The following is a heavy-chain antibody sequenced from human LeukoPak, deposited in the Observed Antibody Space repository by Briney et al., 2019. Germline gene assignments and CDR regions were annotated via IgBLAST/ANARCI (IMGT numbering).Heavy chain of an antibody. CDR2: IYYSGST. Sequence: PSETLSLTCTVSGGSISSGDYYWSWIRQPPGKGLEWIGYIYYSGSTYYNPSLKSRVTISVDTSKNQFFLKLSSVTAADTAVYYCARDDAYYYGMDVWGQGTTVTVSS. J-gene: IGHJ6*02. CDR1: GGSISSGDYY. CDR3: ARDDAYYYGMDV. V-gene: IGHV4-30-4*01.